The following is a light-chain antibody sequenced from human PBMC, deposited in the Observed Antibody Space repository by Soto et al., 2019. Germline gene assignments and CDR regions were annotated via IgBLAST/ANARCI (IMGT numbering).Light chain of an antibody. V-gene: IGLV3-9*01. CDR2: SDT. J-gene: IGLJ3*02. Sequence: SYELTQPLSVSGALGQTARVTCGGNNIGSKNGHWYQQKPGQAPVLLIYSDTYRPSGLPERFSGSNSGNTATLTISSAQGGDEAYYYCHMWGSSTGVFGGGTKLTVL. CDR3: HMWGSSTGV. CDR1: NIGSKN.